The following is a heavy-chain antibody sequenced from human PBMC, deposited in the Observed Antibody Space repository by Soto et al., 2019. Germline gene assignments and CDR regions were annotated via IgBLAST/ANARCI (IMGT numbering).Heavy chain of an antibody. CDR3: ARDEGSHGFDS. Sequence: QVQLVQSGAEVKKPGASVRVSCKASGYTFTNYGISWVRQAPGQGLEWMGWVSGYNGNTNYAQKLRGRVTMTTDTSTSTAYMELRTLRSDDTAVYYCARDEGSHGFDSWGQGTLVTVSS. CDR2: VSGYNGNT. J-gene: IGHJ4*02. V-gene: IGHV1-18*04. D-gene: IGHD6-19*01. CDR1: GYTFTNYG.